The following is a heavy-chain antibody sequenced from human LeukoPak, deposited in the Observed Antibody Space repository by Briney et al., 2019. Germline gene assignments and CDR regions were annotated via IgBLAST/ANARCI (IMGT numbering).Heavy chain of an antibody. CDR2: IYYSGST. J-gene: IGHJ4*02. CDR1: GVSISSGGYD. Sequence: PSETLSLTCTVSGVSISSGGYDWSWIRQHPGKGLEWIGYIYYSGSTYYNPSLKSRLTISVDTSKNQFSLKLSSVTAADTAVYHCAALHYYYDSSGYYFDYWGQGTLVTVSS. V-gene: IGHV4-31*03. CDR3: AALHYYYDSSGYYFDY. D-gene: IGHD3-22*01.